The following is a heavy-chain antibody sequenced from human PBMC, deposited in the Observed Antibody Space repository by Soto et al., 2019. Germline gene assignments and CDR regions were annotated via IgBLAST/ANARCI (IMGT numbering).Heavy chain of an antibody. D-gene: IGHD2-15*01. J-gene: IGHJ5*02. CDR3: ALIKDCSRTDFYLASFDP. Sequence: QVTLKESGPVVVKPTETLTLTCTVSGFSLSNTRLGVSWIRQPPGKALEWLAHIFSNDGKSYSTSLKNRLTISKDTSRSQVVLTMTNVDPVDSATYYCALIKDCSRTDFYLASFDPWGQGTLVTVAS. V-gene: IGHV2-26*01. CDR1: GFSLSNTRLG. CDR2: IFSNDGK.